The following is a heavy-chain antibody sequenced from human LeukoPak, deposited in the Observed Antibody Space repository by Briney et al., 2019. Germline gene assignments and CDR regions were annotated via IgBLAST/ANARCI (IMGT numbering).Heavy chain of an antibody. J-gene: IGHJ5*02. CDR2: INPNSGGT. V-gene: IGHV1-2*02. CDR3: ARVPSRYGDYGP. Sequence: ASVKVSCKASGYAFTGYYMHWVRQAPGQGLEWMGWINPNSGGTNYAQKFQGRVTMTRDTSISTAYMELSRLRSDDTAVYYCARVPSRYGDYGPWGQGTLVTVSS. CDR1: GYAFTGYY. D-gene: IGHD4-17*01.